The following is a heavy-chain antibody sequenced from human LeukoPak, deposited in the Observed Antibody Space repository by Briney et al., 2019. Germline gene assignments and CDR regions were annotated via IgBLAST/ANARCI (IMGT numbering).Heavy chain of an antibody. V-gene: IGHV3-66*01. J-gene: IGHJ4*02. CDR3: ASSMVRGVSAMIY. CDR2: IYSGGST. Sequence: PGGSLRLSCAASGFTVSSYYMSWVRQAPGKGLEWVSVIYSGGSTYYADSVKGRFTISRDKSKNTLFLQMNRLRAEDTAVYYCASSMVRGVSAMIYWGQGTLVTVSS. D-gene: IGHD3-10*01. CDR1: GFTVSSYY.